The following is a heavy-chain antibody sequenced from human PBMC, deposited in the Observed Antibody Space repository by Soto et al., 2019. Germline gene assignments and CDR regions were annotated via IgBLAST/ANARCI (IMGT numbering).Heavy chain of an antibody. J-gene: IGHJ6*02. Sequence: PSETLSLTCTVSSGSVSSHSYYWSWIRQPPGKGLEWIGYIYYSGSTYYNPSLKSQVTISVDTSKNQFSLKLRSVTAADTAVYDCARTYCSSASCYGLYYFGMDVWGQGTTVTVSS. CDR2: IYYSGST. D-gene: IGHD2-2*01. CDR1: SGSVSSHSYY. V-gene: IGHV4-61*01. CDR3: ARTYCSSASCYGLYYFGMDV.